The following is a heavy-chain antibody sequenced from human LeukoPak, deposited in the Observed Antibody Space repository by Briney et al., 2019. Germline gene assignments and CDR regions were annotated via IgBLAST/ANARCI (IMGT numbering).Heavy chain of an antibody. Sequence: ASVKVSCKASGYTFTSYYMHWVRQAPGQGLEWMGIINPSGGSTSYAQKLQGRVTMTTDTSTSTAYMELRSLRSDDTAVYYCARDRGVGLDYWGQGTLVTVSS. CDR1: GYTFTSYY. J-gene: IGHJ4*02. V-gene: IGHV1-46*01. CDR2: INPSGGST. D-gene: IGHD1-26*01. CDR3: ARDRGVGLDY.